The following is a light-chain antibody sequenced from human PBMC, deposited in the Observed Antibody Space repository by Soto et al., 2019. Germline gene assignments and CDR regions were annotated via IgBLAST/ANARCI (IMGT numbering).Light chain of an antibody. Sequence: SYDLTQPPSVSVAPGQTASITCGGDNIGTKGVHWYQQKPGQAPELVVYNGHDRPSGIPERFSGSNSGNTATLTITRVEAGDEADFYCQVRESPSDHSVVFGGGTKLTVL. V-gene: IGLV3-21*02. CDR2: NGH. CDR1: NIGTKG. CDR3: QVRESPSDHSVV. J-gene: IGLJ3*02.